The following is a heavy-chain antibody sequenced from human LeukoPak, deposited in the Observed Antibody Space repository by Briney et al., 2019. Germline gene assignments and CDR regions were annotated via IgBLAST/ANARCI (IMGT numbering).Heavy chain of an antibody. D-gene: IGHD6-19*01. V-gene: IGHV4-39*07. CDR3: ARGLTAVASYFDY. Sequence: PSETLSLTCTVSGGSIRSSYYYWGWIRQPPGKGLEWIGSIYDSGSTNYNPSLKSRVTISVDTSKNQFSLKLSSVTAADTAVYYCARGLTAVASYFDYWGQGTLVTVSS. CDR1: GGSIRSSYYY. CDR2: IYDSGST. J-gene: IGHJ4*02.